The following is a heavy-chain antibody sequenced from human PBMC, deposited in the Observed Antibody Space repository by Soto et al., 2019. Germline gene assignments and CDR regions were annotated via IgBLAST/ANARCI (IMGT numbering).Heavy chain of an antibody. J-gene: IGHJ4*02. Sequence: PGGSLRLASAASGFTLSDHYISWIRHAPGKGLEWIGYSSNSGSFRRYADSVKGRCSISRDNAKSSLYLQISSLRGEDTAMYYCVKSGDNHKLPDYWGQGTPVTVSS. V-gene: IGHV3-11*06. CDR2: SSNSGSFR. CDR3: VKSGDNHKLPDY. CDR1: GFTLSDHY. D-gene: IGHD2-21*02.